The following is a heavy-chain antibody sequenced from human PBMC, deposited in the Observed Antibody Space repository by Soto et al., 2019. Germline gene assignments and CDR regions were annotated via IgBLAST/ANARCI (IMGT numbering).Heavy chain of an antibody. Sequence: GGSLRLSCAASGFTFSSYAMHWVRQAPGKGLEWVAVISYDGSNKYYADSVKGRFTISRDNSKNTLYLQMNSLRAEDTAVYYCARDGPAYGDTLQHWGQGTLVTVSS. V-gene: IGHV3-30-3*01. J-gene: IGHJ1*01. CDR1: GFTFSSYA. CDR3: ARDGPAYGDTLQH. CDR2: ISYDGSNK. D-gene: IGHD4-17*01.